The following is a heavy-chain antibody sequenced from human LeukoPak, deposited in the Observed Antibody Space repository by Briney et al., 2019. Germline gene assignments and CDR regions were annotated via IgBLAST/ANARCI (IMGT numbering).Heavy chain of an antibody. D-gene: IGHD6-13*01. V-gene: IGHV3-21*01. Sequence: GGSLRLSCAASGFTFSTYTMKCDHQDPQKGLQWVSSISGSSSNIYYADSVKGRFTIARDNAKNSLYLQMNSLRAEDTAVYFCARHPLGSNSWYWSGDYWGQGTLVTVSS. CDR2: ISGSSSNI. J-gene: IGHJ4*02. CDR3: ARHPLGSNSWYWSGDY. CDR1: GFTFSTYT.